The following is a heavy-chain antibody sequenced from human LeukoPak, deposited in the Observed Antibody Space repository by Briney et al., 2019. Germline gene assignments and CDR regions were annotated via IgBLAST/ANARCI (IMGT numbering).Heavy chain of an antibody. CDR2: IYYSGSP. CDR1: GGSIGSYY. CDR3: ATAQWLPIFDY. J-gene: IGHJ4*02. V-gene: IGHV4-59*08. Sequence: SETLSLTCTVSGGSIGSYYWSWIRQPPGKGLEWIGYIYYSGSPNYNPSLTSRVTISVDTSKNQFSLKLSSVTAADTAVYYCATAQWLPIFDYWGQGTLVTVSS. D-gene: IGHD6-19*01.